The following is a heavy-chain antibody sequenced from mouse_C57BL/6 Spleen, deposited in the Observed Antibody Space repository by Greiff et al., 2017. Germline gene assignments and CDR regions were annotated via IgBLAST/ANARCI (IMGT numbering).Heavy chain of an antibody. V-gene: IGHV1-82*01. CDR3: ARSGSNYVFAY. Sequence: VQLQESGPELVKPGASVKISCKASGYAFSSSWMNWVKQRPGKGLEWIGRIYPGDGDTNYNGKFKGKATLTADKSSSTAYMQLSSLTSEDSAVYICARSGSNYVFAYWGQETLGTVSA. CDR1: GYAFSSSW. J-gene: IGHJ3*01. D-gene: IGHD2-5*01. CDR2: IYPGDGDT.